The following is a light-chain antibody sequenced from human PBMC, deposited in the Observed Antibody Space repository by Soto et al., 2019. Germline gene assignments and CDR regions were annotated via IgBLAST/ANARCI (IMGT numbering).Light chain of an antibody. CDR1: QSISSW. Sequence: DIQMTQSPSTLPASVGDRVTITRRASQSISSWLAWYQQKPGKAPKLLIYKASSLESGVPSRFSGSGSGTEFTLTISSLEPEDFATYYCQHYNTYPWTFGQGTKVDIK. CDR3: QHYNTYPWT. V-gene: IGKV1-5*03. CDR2: KAS. J-gene: IGKJ1*01.